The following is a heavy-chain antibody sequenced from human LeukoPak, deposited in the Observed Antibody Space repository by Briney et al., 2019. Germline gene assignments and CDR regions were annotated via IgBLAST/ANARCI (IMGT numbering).Heavy chain of an antibody. D-gene: IGHD3-22*01. CDR3: ARFRGPYLLPYYYDSSGSLND. CDR2: ISGSAGST. CDR1: GFTFSSYA. Sequence: PGGSLRLSCAASGFTFSSYAMSWVRQAPGKGLEWVSGISGSAGSTYYADSVRGRFAISRDNPKNTLYLQMYSLRAEDTAVYYCARFRGPYLLPYYYDSSGSLNDWGQGTLVTVSS. J-gene: IGHJ4*02. V-gene: IGHV3-23*01.